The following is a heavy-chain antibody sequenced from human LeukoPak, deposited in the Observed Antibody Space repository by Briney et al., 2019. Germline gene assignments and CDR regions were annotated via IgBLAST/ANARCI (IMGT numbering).Heavy chain of an antibody. Sequence: GGSLRLSCAASGFTFSSSWMTWVRQAPGKGLEWVASIKQDGSEKCYVDSVKGRFTISRDNAKNSLYLQMNSLRAEDTTVYYCARGAGFLGYWGQGTLVTVSS. V-gene: IGHV3-7*04. CDR1: GFTFSSSW. CDR2: IKQDGSEK. CDR3: ARGAGFLGY. J-gene: IGHJ4*02.